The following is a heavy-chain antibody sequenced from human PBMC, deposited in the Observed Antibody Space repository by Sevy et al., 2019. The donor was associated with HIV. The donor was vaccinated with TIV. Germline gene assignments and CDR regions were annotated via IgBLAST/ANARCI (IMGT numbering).Heavy chain of an antibody. D-gene: IGHD1-26*01. CDR1: GFNFRNSW. CDR3: VRDKVEGASVLDY. CDR2: IKQDGYEI. Sequence: GGSLRLSCATFGFNFRNSWMAWVRQTPGKGLEFMADIKQDGYEIYYVDSVQGRFTISRDNAKNSLHLQMNSLRAEDTAMYFCVRDKVEGASVLDYWGQGTPVTVSS. J-gene: IGHJ4*02. V-gene: IGHV3-7*03.